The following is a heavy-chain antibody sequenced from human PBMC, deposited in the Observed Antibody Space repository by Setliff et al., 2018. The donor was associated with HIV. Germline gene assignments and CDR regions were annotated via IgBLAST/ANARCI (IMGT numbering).Heavy chain of an antibody. CDR2: TYTSGST. Sequence: PSETLSLTCTVSGGSISSYYWSWIRQPPGKGLEWIGYTYTSGSTNYNPSLKSRVTISVDTSKNQFSLKLSSVTAADTAVYYCARSRTNWFDTWGQGRLVTVSS. V-gene: IGHV4-4*09. CDR1: GGSISSYY. CDR3: ARSRTNWFDT. J-gene: IGHJ5*02.